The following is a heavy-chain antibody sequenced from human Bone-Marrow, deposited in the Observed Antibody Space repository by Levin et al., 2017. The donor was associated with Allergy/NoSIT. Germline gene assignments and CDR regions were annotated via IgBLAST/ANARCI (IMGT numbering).Heavy chain of an antibody. CDR2: ISSSTRIT. D-gene: IGHD2/OR15-2a*01. CDR3: ASREYDAFDM. J-gene: IGHJ3*02. CDR1: DFTFKTFY. Sequence: GESLKISCAASDFTFKTFYMNWVRQAPGEGLEWVAYISSSTRITFYADSVKGRFTISRDNAKKTLFLQMNSLRVEDTAKYYCASREYDAFDMWGQGTMVTVSS. V-gene: IGHV3-48*04.